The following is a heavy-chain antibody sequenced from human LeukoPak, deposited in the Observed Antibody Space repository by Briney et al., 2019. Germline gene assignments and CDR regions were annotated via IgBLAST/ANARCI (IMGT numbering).Heavy chain of an antibody. Sequence: PGGSLRLSCAASGFTFSSYWMSWVRQAPGKGLEWVANIKQDGSEKYYVDSVKGRFTISRDNAKNSLYLRMNSLRAEDTAVYYCARDLKTGYSSSWYYFDYWGQGTLVTVSS. CDR2: IKQDGSEK. CDR1: GFTFSSYW. J-gene: IGHJ4*02. CDR3: ARDLKTGYSSSWYYFDY. D-gene: IGHD6-13*01. V-gene: IGHV3-7*05.